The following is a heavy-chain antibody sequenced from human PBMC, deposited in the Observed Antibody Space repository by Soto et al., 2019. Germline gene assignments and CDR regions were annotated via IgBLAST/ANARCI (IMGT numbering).Heavy chain of an antibody. Sequence: SETLSLTCTVSGGSISSYYWSWIRQPPGKGLEWIGYIYYSGSTNYNPTLKSRVTISVDTSKNQFALKLSSVTAADTAVYYCARAFRDHAARYNWFDPWGQGTLVTVSS. V-gene: IGHV4-59*01. CDR2: IYYSGST. J-gene: IGHJ5*02. CDR3: ARAFRDHAARYNWFDP. CDR1: GGSISSYY. D-gene: IGHD2-15*01.